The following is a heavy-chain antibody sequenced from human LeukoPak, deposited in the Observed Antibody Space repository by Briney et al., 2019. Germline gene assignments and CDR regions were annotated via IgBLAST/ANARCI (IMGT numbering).Heavy chain of an antibody. V-gene: IGHV3-23*01. CDR2: VNGGGSGT. CDR3: ARGPLIAAAGTW. CDR1: GFTFSSYA. J-gene: IGHJ4*02. D-gene: IGHD6-13*01. Sequence: PGGSLRLSCAASGFTFSSYAMDWVRQTPGKGLEWVSAVNGGGSGTYYADSVRGRFTISRDNSKNTLYLQMSSLRAEDTAVYYCARGPLIAAAGTWWGQGTLVTVSS.